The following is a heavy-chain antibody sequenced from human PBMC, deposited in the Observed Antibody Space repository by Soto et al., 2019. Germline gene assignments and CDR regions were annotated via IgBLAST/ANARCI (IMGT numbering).Heavy chain of an antibody. V-gene: IGHV1-18*01. CDR3: ARGRDGDY. CDR1: GYAFTTYG. CDR2: ISAHNGNT. D-gene: IGHD6-6*01. J-gene: IGHJ4*02. Sequence: QVHLVQSGAEVKKPGASVKVSCKGSGYAFTTYGITWVRQAPGQGLEWMGWISAHNGNTNYAAKLQGRVTVTRDTSTSTAYMELRSLRSDDTAVYYCARGRDGDYWGQGALVTVSS.